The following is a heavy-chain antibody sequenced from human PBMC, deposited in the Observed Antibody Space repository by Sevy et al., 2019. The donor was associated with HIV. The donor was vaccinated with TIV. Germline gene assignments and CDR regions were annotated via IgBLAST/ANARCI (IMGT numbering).Heavy chain of an antibody. CDR3: TKESLRGTYIRGDFDH. D-gene: IGHD3-10*02. J-gene: IGHJ4*02. Sequence: GGSLRLSCSAFGFNFQTFGMHWIRQAPGKGPEWLAVISSDGINHNYAASVKGRFTIYRDNSKSLLFLQMNSLTPNDTAVYFCTKESLRGTYIRGDFDHWGQGTLFTVSS. CDR1: GFNFQTFG. V-gene: IGHV3-30*18. CDR2: ISSDGINH.